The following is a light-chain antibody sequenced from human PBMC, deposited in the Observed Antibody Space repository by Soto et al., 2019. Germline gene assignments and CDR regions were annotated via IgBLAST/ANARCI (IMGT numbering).Light chain of an antibody. V-gene: IGKV1-17*01. CDR2: AAS. CDR3: LQHDSYPRT. CDR1: QGIRND. J-gene: IGKJ1*01. Sequence: DVQMTQSPSSLSASVGDRVTITCQTSQGIRNDLSWYQQKPGEAPKRLIYAASALQRGVPSRFSGGGSDTVFTLTISSLQPEDFATYYCLQHDSYPRTFGQGTRVEAK.